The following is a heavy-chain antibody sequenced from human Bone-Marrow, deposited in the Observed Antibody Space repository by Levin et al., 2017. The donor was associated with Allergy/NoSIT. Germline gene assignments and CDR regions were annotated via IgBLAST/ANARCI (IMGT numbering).Heavy chain of an antibody. V-gene: IGHV3-30*04. D-gene: IGHD5-18*01. CDR1: GFTFSSYA. J-gene: IGHJ4*02. Sequence: GGSLRLSCAASGFTFSSYAMHWVRQAPGKGLEWVAVISYDGSNKYYADSVKGRFTISRDNSKNTLYLQMNSLRAEDTAVYYCARDRIQLWFPAIARAQGYWGQGTLVTVSS. CDR3: ARDRIQLWFPAIARAQGY. CDR2: ISYDGSNK.